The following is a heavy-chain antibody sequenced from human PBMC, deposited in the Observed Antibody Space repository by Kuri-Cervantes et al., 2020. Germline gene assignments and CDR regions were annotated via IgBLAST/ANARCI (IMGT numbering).Heavy chain of an antibody. J-gene: IGHJ4*02. Sequence: GGSLRLSCAASGFTFSSYAMSWVRQAPGKGLEWVSAISGSGGSTYYADSVKGRFTISRDNAKNSLYLQMNSLRAEDTAVYYCARYTVRHFDYWGQGTLVTVSS. CDR2: ISGSGGST. CDR1: GFTFSSYA. V-gene: IGHV3-23*01. CDR3: ARYTVRHFDY. D-gene: IGHD2-8*01.